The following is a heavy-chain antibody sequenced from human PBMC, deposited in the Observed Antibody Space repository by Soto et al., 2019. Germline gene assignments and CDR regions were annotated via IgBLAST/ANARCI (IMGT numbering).Heavy chain of an antibody. D-gene: IGHD2-15*01. Sequence: QVQLVESGGGVVQPGRSLRLSCAASGVTFRNYAMHWVRQAPGKGLECVAVISYDGSNKFYRDYVKGRFTISRDNSKNTLYLQINSLRYEDTAVYYCARGDREDIAVVVGVRPGEYGVDVWGQGTTVTVSS. V-gene: IGHV3-30-3*01. J-gene: IGHJ6*02. CDR2: ISYDGSNK. CDR1: GVTFRNYA. CDR3: ARGDREDIAVVVGVRPGEYGVDV.